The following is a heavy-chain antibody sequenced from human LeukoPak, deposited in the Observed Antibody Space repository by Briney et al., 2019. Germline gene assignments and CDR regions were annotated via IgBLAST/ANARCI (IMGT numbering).Heavy chain of an antibody. D-gene: IGHD2-2*02. J-gene: IGHJ4*02. Sequence: PGGSLRLSCAASGFTFSNAWMSWVRQAPGKGLEWVGRIKSKTDGGTTDYAAPVKGRFTISRGDSKNTLYLQMDSLKTEDTAVYYCTTGLYNYCSSTSCYTNFDYWGQGTLVTVSS. CDR3: TTGLYNYCSSTSCYTNFDY. CDR2: IKSKTDGGTT. CDR1: GFTFSNAW. V-gene: IGHV3-15*01.